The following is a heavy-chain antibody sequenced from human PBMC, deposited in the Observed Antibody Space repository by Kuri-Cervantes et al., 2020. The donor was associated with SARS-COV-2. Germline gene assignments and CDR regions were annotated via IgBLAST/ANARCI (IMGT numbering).Heavy chain of an antibody. Sequence: GGFLRLSCKGSGYSFTSYWIGWVRQMPGKGLEWMGIIYPGDSDTRYSPSFQGQVTISADKSISTAYLQWSSLKASDTAMYYCARASWYYYDSSGYYYYYGMDVWGQGTTVTVSS. CDR2: IYPGDSDT. CDR1: GYSFTSYW. CDR3: ARASWYYYDSSGYYYYYGMDV. J-gene: IGHJ6*02. V-gene: IGHV5-51*01. D-gene: IGHD3-22*01.